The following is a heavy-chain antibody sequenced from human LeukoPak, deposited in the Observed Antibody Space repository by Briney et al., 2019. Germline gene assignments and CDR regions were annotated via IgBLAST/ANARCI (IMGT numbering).Heavy chain of an antibody. D-gene: IGHD3-22*01. Sequence: GGSLRLSCAASGFTFSNAWMSWVRQAPGKGLEWVGRIKSKTDGGTTDYAAPVKGRFTISRDDSKNTLYLQMNSLKTEDTAVYYCTTDWVDYYDSSGYPIDYWGQGTLVTVSS. V-gene: IGHV3-15*01. CDR2: IKSKTDGGTT. J-gene: IGHJ4*02. CDR1: GFTFSNAW. CDR3: TTDWVDYYDSSGYPIDY.